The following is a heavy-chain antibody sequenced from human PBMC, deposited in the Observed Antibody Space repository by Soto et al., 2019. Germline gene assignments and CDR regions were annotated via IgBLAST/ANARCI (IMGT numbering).Heavy chain of an antibody. D-gene: IGHD1-26*01. CDR2: ISAYNGNT. CDR3: ARGGSSYEVVIHGAFDI. Sequence: QVQLVQSGAEVKKPGASVKVSCKASGYIFTTYGISWVLQAPGQGLEWMGWISAYNGNTNYAQKLQGRVTMTTDTSTSTAYLELRSLRSDDTAVYYCARGGSSYEVVIHGAFDIWGQGTMVTVSS. V-gene: IGHV1-18*01. J-gene: IGHJ3*02. CDR1: GYIFTTYG.